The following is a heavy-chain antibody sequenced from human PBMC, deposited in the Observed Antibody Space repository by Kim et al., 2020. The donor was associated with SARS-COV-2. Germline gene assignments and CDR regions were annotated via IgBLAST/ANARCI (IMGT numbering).Heavy chain of an antibody. D-gene: IGHD3-22*01. V-gene: IGHV3-23*01. CDR3: AKFASSSAGFDY. Sequence: YYADSVKGRFTISRDNSKNTLYLQMNSLRAEDTAVYYCAKFASSSAGFDYWGQGTLVTVSS. J-gene: IGHJ4*02.